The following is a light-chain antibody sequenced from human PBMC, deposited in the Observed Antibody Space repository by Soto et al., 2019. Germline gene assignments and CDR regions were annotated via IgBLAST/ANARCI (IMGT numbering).Light chain of an antibody. CDR1: TGTVTGGYY. CDR3: LIFYGGAWV. Sequence: QTVVTQEPSLTVSPGGTVTLTCDSSTGTVTGGYYPNWFQQQPGQAPRALIYSTYSRHSWTPARFSGSLLGGKAALTLSGVQPEDEADYYCLIFYGGAWVFGGGTKVTVL. J-gene: IGLJ3*02. V-gene: IGLV7-43*01. CDR2: STY.